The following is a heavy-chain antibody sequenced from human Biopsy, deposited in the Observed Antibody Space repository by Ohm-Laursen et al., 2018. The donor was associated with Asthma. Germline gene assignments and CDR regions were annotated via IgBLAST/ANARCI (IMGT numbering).Heavy chain of an antibody. CDR1: GGTFSRYA. Sequence: SVKVSCKASGGTFSRYAISWVRQAPGQGLEWMGGLIPVLGTPDHAQMFEDRVTITADESTSTAYMELSSLSSEDTAVYYCARGYSGSDRIVYYYSGLEVWGQGTTVTVSS. D-gene: IGHD5-12*01. CDR2: LIPVLGTP. CDR3: ARGYSGSDRIVYYYSGLEV. J-gene: IGHJ6*02. V-gene: IGHV1-69*13.